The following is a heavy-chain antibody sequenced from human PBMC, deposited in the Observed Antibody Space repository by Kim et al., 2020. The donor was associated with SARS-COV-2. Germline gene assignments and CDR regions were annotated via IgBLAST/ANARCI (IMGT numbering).Heavy chain of an antibody. D-gene: IGHD6-19*01. CDR3: ARTTASGWGQVY. Sequence: GGSLRLSCAVSGFTFSSYWMSWVRQAPGKGLEWVANINQDGSETHYVDSVKGRFTISRDNAKKSLNLQMSSLRAEDTAVFYCARTTASGWGQVYWGQGTLVTVSS. CDR1: GFTFSSYW. V-gene: IGHV3-7*03. CDR2: INQDGSET. J-gene: IGHJ4*02.